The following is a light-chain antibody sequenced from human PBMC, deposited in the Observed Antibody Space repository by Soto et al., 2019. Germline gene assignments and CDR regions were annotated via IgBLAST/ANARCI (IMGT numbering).Light chain of an antibody. J-gene: IGLJ1*01. V-gene: IGLV2-23*02. CDR2: EVT. CDR1: SRDIGTSNL. Sequence: QSVMTQPASVSGSPGHSIPSSCTGPSRDIGTSNLVSWYQQYPGKAPKLMIYEVTKRPSGISYRFSGSKSGNTASLTISGLQPEDEADYSCYSFTGISTSLFVFRTGTKVTVL. CDR3: YSFTGISTSLFV.